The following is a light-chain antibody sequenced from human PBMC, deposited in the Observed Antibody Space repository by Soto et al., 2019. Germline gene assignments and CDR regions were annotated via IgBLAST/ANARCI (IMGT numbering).Light chain of an antibody. CDR2: STS. V-gene: IGKV3-20*01. CDR3: QQYVRSPNT. CDR1: QSVSSTY. Sequence: EVVLTQSPGTLSLSPGERATLSCRASQSVSSTYLAWYQQKPGQSPRLLIYSTSSRATGIPDRFSGSGSGTACTLTISRLEPEDFAVNSCQQYVRSPNTFGRGTKLEI. J-gene: IGKJ2*01.